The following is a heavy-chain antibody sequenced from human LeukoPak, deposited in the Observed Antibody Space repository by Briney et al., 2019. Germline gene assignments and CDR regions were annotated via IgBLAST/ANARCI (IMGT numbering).Heavy chain of an antibody. CDR1: GFTFSSYG. CDR2: ISSSSSTT. CDR3: ARDRLGELSD. D-gene: IGHD3-16*02. J-gene: IGHJ4*02. Sequence: GGSLRLSCAASGFTFSSYGMNWVRQAPGKGLEWVSYISSSSSTTYYADSVKGRFTISRDNAKNSLYLQMNSLTDEDTAVYYCARDRLGELSDWGQGTLVTVSS. V-gene: IGHV3-48*02.